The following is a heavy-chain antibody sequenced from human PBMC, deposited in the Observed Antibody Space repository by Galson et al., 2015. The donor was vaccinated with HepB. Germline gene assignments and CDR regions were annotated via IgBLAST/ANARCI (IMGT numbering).Heavy chain of an antibody. V-gene: IGHV1-8*01. CDR1: GYTFSSYD. D-gene: IGHD2-2*01. CDR3: ATVGYCSSTSCYAHYYYYGMDV. Sequence: SVKVSCKASGYTFSSYDINWVRQATGQGLEWMGWMNPNSGNTGYAQKFQGRVTMTRNTSINTAYMELSSLRSEDTAVYYCATVGYCSSTSCYAHYYYYGMDVWGQGTTVTVSS. J-gene: IGHJ6*02. CDR2: MNPNSGNT.